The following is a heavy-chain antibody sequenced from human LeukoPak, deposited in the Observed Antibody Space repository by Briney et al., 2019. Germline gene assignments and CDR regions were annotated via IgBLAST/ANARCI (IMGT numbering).Heavy chain of an antibody. Sequence: GGSLRLSCAASGFTFSSYAMSWVRQAPGKGLEWVSAISGSGGSTYYADSVKGRFTISRDNSKNTLYLQMNSLRAEDTAVYYCAKDLGGRIVVVVAAPPCTFDYWGQGTLVTVSS. CDR1: GFTFSSYA. V-gene: IGHV3-23*01. CDR2: ISGSGGST. D-gene: IGHD2-15*01. CDR3: AKDLGGRIVVVVAAPPCTFDY. J-gene: IGHJ4*02.